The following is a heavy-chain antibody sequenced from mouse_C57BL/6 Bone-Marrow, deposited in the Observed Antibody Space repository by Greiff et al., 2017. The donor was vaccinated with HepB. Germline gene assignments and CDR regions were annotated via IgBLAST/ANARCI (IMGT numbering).Heavy chain of an antibody. J-gene: IGHJ2*01. CDR1: GYTFTSYW. Sequence: VQLQQSGAELAKPGASVKLSCKASGYTFTSYWMHWVKQRPGQGLEWIGYINPSSGYTKYKQKFKDKDTLTADKSSSTAYMQLSSLTYEDSAVYYCARPGPYYFDYWGQGTTLTVSS. CDR2: INPSSGYT. V-gene: IGHV1-7*01. CDR3: ARPGPYYFDY.